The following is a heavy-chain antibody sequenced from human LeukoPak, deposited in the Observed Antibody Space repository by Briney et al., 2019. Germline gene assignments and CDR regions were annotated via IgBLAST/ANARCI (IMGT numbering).Heavy chain of an antibody. CDR1: GFTFSSYG. D-gene: IGHD6-13*01. Sequence: QPGGTLRLSCAASGFTFSSYGMSWIRQAPGKGLEWVSYISSSGSTIYYADSVRGRFTISRDNAKNSLYLQMNSLRAEDTAVYYCARDLGSSWYALEWGQGTLVTVSS. J-gene: IGHJ4*02. V-gene: IGHV3-48*04. CDR3: ARDLGSSWYALE. CDR2: ISSSGSTI.